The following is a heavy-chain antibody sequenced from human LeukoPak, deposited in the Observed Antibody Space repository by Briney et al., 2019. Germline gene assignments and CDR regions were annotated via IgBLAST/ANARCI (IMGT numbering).Heavy chain of an antibody. CDR2: INHSGST. V-gene: IGHV4-34*01. CDR3: ARGSLVRGMDY. J-gene: IGHJ4*02. D-gene: IGHD3-10*01. Sequence: PSETLSLTCAVYGGSFSSYYWSWIRQPPGKGLEWIGEINHSGSTNYNPSLKSRVTISVDTSKNQFSLKLSSVTAADTAVYYCARGSLVRGMDYWGQGTLVTVSS. CDR1: GGSFSSYY.